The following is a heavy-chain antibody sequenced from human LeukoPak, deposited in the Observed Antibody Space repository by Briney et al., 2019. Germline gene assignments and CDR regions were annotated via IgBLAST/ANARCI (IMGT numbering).Heavy chain of an antibody. CDR3: ASSTPTGLYYFDY. CDR1: GYTFTGYY. D-gene: IGHD3-10*01. CDR2: IIPIFGTA. J-gene: IGHJ4*02. Sequence: SVKVSCKASGYTFTGYYMHWVRQAPGQGLEWMGGIIPIFGTANYAQKFQGRVTITADESTSTAYMELSSLRSEDTAVYYCASSTPTGLYYFDYWGQGTLVTVSS. V-gene: IGHV1-69*13.